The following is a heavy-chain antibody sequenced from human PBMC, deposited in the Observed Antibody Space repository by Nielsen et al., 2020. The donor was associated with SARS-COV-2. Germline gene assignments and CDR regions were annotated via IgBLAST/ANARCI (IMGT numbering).Heavy chain of an antibody. D-gene: IGHD2-15*01. Sequence: GGSLRLSCAASGFTFSSYAMHWFRQAPGKGLEWVAVISYDGSNKYYANSVKGRFTISRDNSKNTLYLQMNSLRAEDTAVYYCAGELLLEFDNWGQGTMVTVSS. CDR2: ISYDGSNK. V-gene: IGHV3-30-3*01. J-gene: IGHJ3*02. CDR1: GFTFSSYA. CDR3: AGELLLEFDN.